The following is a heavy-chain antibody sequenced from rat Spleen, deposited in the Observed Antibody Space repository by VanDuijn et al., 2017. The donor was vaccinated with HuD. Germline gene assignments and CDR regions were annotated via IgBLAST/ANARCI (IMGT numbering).Heavy chain of an antibody. CDR1: GFTFSDYN. CDR2: ISYDGSGT. J-gene: IGHJ2*01. Sequence: EVQLVESGGGLVQPGRSLKLSCAASGFTFSDYNMAWVRQAPKKGLEWVATISYDGSGTYYRDSVKGRFTISRDNAKTTLYLQMDSLRSEDTATYYCTRRGYNYYFDYWGQGVMVTVSS. CDR3: TRRGYNYYFDY. V-gene: IGHV5-7*01. D-gene: IGHD1-4*01.